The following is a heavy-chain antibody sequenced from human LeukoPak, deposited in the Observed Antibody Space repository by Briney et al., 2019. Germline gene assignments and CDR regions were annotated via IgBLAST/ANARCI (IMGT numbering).Heavy chain of an antibody. V-gene: IGHV4-59*08. CDR2: VSKTGNT. CDR3: ARRGAPSKFYYFDS. CDR1: GGSLTTHY. Sequence: SETLSPTCTVSGGSLTTHYWAWIRQPPGKGLEWIGFVSKTGNTNYNPSLKSRATISVDTSKNTFSLKLSSVTAADTAVYFCARRGAPSKFYYFDSWGQGTLVTVSS. D-gene: IGHD1-26*01. J-gene: IGHJ4*02.